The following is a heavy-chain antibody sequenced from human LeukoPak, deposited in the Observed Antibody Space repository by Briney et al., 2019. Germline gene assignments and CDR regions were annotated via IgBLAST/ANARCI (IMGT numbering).Heavy chain of an antibody. CDR2: INWNGGST. CDR3: ARERTSLLWFGELFLLDP. Sequence: GGSLRLSCAASGFTFDDYGMSWVRQAPGKGLEWVSGINWNGGSTGYADSVKGRFTTSRDNAKNSLYLQMNSLRAEDTALYYCARERTSLLWFGELFLLDPWGQGTLVTVSS. D-gene: IGHD3-10*01. CDR1: GFTFDDYG. V-gene: IGHV3-20*04. J-gene: IGHJ5*02.